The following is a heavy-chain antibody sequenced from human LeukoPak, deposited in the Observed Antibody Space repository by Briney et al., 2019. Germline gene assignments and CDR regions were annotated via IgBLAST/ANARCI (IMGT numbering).Heavy chain of an antibody. CDR3: ASSSGWPTPFDY. V-gene: IGHV3-53*01. CDR2: IYSGGST. D-gene: IGHD6-19*01. J-gene: IGHJ4*02. CDR1: GFTVGSNY. Sequence: GGSLRLSCAASGFTVGSNYMSWVRQAPGKGLEWVSVIYSGGSTYYADSVKGRFTISRDNSKNTLYLQMNSLRAEDTAVYYCASSSGWPTPFDYWGQGTLVTVSS.